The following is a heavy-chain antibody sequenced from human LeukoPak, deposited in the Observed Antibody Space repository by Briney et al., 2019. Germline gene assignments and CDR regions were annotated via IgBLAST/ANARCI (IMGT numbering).Heavy chain of an antibody. V-gene: IGHV3-23*01. CDR3: AKVDYWSPENYFDS. CDR1: GFTFSIYA. D-gene: IGHD1-1*01. CDR2: IGNNGDST. J-gene: IGHJ4*02. Sequence: GGSLRLSCAASGFTFSIYAMSWVRQAPGKGPEWVSSIGNNGDSTFYADSVKGRFTISRDNSQNTVFLQMNSLRAEDTAVYYCAKVDYWSPENYFDSWGQGILVTVSS.